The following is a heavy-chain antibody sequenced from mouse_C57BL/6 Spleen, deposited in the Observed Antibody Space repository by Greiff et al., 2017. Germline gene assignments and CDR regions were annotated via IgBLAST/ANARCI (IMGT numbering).Heavy chain of an antibody. CDR3: ARAGYFDV. Sequence: VQLQQPGAELVKPGASVKLSCKASGYTFTSYWMHWVKQRPGQGLEWIGMIHPNSGSTNYNEKFKSKATLTVDKSSSTAYMQLSSLTSGDSAVYYCARAGYFDVWGTGTTVTVSS. CDR2: IHPNSGST. CDR1: GYTFTSYW. V-gene: IGHV1-64*01. J-gene: IGHJ1*03.